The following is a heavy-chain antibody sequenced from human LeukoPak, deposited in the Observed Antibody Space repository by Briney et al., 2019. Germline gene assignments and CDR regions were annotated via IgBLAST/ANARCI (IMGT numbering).Heavy chain of an antibody. Sequence: AGGSLRLSCAASGFTFSSYAMSWVRQAPGKGLEWVSAISGSGGSTYYADSVKGRFTISRDNSKNTLYLQMNSLRAEDTAVYYCAGSMVRGVINYWGQGTLVTVSS. J-gene: IGHJ4*02. CDR1: GFTFSSYA. CDR2: ISGSGGST. CDR3: AGSMVRGVINY. D-gene: IGHD3-10*01. V-gene: IGHV3-23*01.